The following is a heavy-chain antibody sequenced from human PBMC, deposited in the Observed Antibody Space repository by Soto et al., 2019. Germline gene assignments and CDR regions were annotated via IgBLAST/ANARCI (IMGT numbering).Heavy chain of an antibody. J-gene: IGHJ6*02. CDR1: GFTFSSYG. CDR3: AKDLDWSTHSSSPGTGYYYGMDV. V-gene: IGHV3-30*18. CDR2: ISYDGSNK. D-gene: IGHD6-6*01. Sequence: GGSLRLSCAASGFTFSSYGMHWVRQAPGKGLEWVAVISYDGSNKYYADSVKGRFTISRDNSKNTLYLQMNSLRAEDTAVYYCAKDLDWSTHSSSPGTGYYYGMDVWGQGTTVTVSS.